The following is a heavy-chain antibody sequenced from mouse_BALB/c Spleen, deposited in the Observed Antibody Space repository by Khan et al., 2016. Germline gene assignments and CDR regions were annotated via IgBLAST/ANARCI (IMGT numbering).Heavy chain of an antibody. CDR2: INPDSSTI. V-gene: IGHV4-1*02. D-gene: IGHD1-1*02. Sequence: EVQLQESGGGLVQPGGSLKLSCAASGFDFSRYWMSWVRQAPGKGLEWIGEINPDSSTINYTPYLKDKFIISRDNAKNTLYLQMSKVRSEDTAHYYCARGRWCWPMDYLGQGTSITVSS. J-gene: IGHJ4*01. CDR1: GFDFSRYW. CDR3: ARGRWCWPMDY.